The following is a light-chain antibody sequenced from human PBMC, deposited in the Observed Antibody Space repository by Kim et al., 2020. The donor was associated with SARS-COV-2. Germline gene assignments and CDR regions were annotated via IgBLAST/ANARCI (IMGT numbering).Light chain of an antibody. J-gene: IGKJ4*01. CDR2: AAS. CDR3: QQYKSYPLT. V-gene: IGKV1-16*02. CDR1: QGISNY. Sequence: VGDRVTITCRASQGISNYLAWFQQKPGKAPKCLIYAASSLQSGVPSKFSGSRSGSGTDFTLTISSLQPEDFATYYCQQYKSYPLTFGGGTKVEIK.